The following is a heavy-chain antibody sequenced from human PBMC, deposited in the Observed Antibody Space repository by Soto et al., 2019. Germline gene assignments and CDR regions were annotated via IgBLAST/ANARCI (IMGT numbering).Heavy chain of an antibody. CDR2: INHSGST. CDR1: GGSLSGYF. V-gene: IGHV4-34*01. CDR3: ASYHYYDFWIGSRHYMDA. J-gene: IGHJ6*03. D-gene: IGHD3-3*01. Sequence: QVHLEQWGAGLLKPSETLSLTCAVYGGSLSGYFWSWVRQPPGKGLEWIGEINHSGSTNYNPSLKSRVTISADTSKHQFSLRLSSVTAADSGIYFCASYHYYDFWIGSRHYMDALGKGTTVTVSS.